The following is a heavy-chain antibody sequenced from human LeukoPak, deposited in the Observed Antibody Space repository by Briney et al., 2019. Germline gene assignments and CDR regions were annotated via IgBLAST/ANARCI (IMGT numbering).Heavy chain of an antibody. CDR2: IWPDGSDK. CDR3: GRWGVNAGLDR. J-gene: IGHJ5*02. Sequence: PGGSLRLSCAASGFPFSASAMTWVRQAPGKGLEWVANIWPDGSDKYHVDSVRGRFTISRDNALYSLNLQMNSLRAEDSGVYYCGRWGVNAGLDRWGQGTLVIVSS. D-gene: IGHD3-10*01. CDR1: GFPFSASA. V-gene: IGHV3-7*01.